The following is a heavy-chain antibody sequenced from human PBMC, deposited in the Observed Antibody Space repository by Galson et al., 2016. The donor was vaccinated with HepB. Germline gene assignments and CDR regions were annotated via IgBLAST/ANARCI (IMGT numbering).Heavy chain of an antibody. J-gene: IGHJ5*02. Sequence: SLRLSCAASGFTFSTYSMNWVRQAPGKGLEWVSSISSSSTHMYYADSVKGRFTISRDNARNSLYLQMNSLRVEDTAMYYCATVGGSRWRRLPNWFDPWGQGTLVTVSS. CDR1: GFTFSTYS. V-gene: IGHV3-21*01. CDR2: ISSSSTHM. D-gene: IGHD2-21*01. CDR3: ATVGGSRWRRLPNWFDP.